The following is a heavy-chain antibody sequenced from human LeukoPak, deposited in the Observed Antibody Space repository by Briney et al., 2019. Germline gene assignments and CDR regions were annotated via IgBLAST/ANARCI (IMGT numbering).Heavy chain of an antibody. V-gene: IGHV4-4*07. Sequence: PSETLSLTCTVSGGSISSYYWSWIRQPAGKGLEWIGRIYTSESPNYNPSLKSRVTMSVDTSKNRFSLKLSSVTAADTAVYYCARGGGSGSYPTYYFDYWGQGTLVTVSS. D-gene: IGHD3-10*01. CDR1: GGSISSYY. CDR3: ARGGGSGSYPTYYFDY. CDR2: IYTSESP. J-gene: IGHJ4*02.